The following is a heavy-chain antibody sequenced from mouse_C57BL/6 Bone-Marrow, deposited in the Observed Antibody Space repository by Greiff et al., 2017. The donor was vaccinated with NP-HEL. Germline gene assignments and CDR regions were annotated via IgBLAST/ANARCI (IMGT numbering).Heavy chain of an antibody. V-gene: IGHV1-62-2*01. CDR1: GYTFTEYT. CDR3: ARHGDYFGSSYGYFDV. J-gene: IGHJ1*03. CDR2: FYPGSGSI. Sequence: VQLQQSGAELVKPGASVKLSCKASGYTFTEYTIHWVKQRSGQGLEWIGWFYPGSGSITYNEKFKDKATLTADKSSSTVYIDLSRLTSEDSAVYFCARHGDYFGSSYGYFDVWGTGTTVTVSS. D-gene: IGHD1-1*01.